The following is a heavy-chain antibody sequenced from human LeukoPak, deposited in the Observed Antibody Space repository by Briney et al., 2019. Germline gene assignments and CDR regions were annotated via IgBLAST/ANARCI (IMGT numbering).Heavy chain of an antibody. CDR3: ARVQQLNPWDWYFDL. Sequence: SETLSLTCILSGGSISSVSSYWTWIRQPTGKGLEWIGRTFTSGSTNYNPSLKSRVTISVDTSKNQFSLKLSSVTAADTAVYYCARVQQLNPWDWYFDLWGRGTLVTVSS. D-gene: IGHD1-1*01. CDR1: GGSISSVSSY. J-gene: IGHJ2*01. V-gene: IGHV4-61*02. CDR2: TFTSGST.